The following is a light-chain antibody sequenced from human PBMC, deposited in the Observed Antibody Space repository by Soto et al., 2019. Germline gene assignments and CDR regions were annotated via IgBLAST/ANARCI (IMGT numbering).Light chain of an antibody. CDR1: RSDVGSYNS. V-gene: IGLV2-23*02. Sequence: QSVLTQAASVSGSPGQSITISCTGTRSDVGSYNSIAWYQQHPGKAPRVVIFEVTKRPSGISDRFSGSKSGYTASLRISGLQAEDEADYFCLSYAGNSIWLFGGGTKVTVL. J-gene: IGLJ2*01. CDR3: LSYAGNSIWL. CDR2: EVT.